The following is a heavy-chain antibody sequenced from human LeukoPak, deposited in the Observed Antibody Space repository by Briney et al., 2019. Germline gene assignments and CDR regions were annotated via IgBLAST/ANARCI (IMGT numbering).Heavy chain of an antibody. CDR1: GYTFTGYY. CDR3: ARVPRSYYSRGYFLDYFDY. CDR2: INPNSGGT. V-gene: IGHV1-2*02. Sequence: ASVKVSCKASGYTFTGYYIHWVRQAPGQGLEWMGWINPNSGGTKHAQKFQGRLTMTRDTSISTGYMELSRLRSDDAAVYYCARVPRSYYSRGYFLDYFDYWGQGTLVTVSA. J-gene: IGHJ4*02. D-gene: IGHD3-22*01.